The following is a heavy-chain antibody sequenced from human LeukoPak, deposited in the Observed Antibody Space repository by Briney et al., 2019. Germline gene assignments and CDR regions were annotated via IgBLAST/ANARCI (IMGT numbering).Heavy chain of an antibody. V-gene: IGHV3-66*01. CDR2: LYSGGST. CDR1: GFPVSSNY. CDR3: ARDVYSSGWYMGVFDF. J-gene: IGHJ4*02. D-gene: IGHD6-19*01. Sequence: GGSLRLSCAASGFPVSSNYMSWGRQPPGEGLEWVSVLYSGGSTYYADSVKGRLTISRDNSKNPEFLPMNTLRAEDTAVYSRARDVYSSGWYMGVFDFWGQGALVTVSS.